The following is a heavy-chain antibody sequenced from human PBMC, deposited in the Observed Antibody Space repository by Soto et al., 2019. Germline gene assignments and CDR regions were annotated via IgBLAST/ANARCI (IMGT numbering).Heavy chain of an antibody. CDR2: VKSKTDGGTT. V-gene: IGHV3-15*07. CDR1: GFTFTNAW. D-gene: IGHD1-1*01. CDR3: TTYGMRVQYLDV. Sequence: PGGSLRLSCAASGFTFTNAWMNWVRQAPGKGLEWVGRVKSKTDGGTTDYAAPVKGRFTISRDDSKNTLYLQMNSLKTEDTALYYCTTYGMRVQYLDVWGQGTTVTVSS. J-gene: IGHJ6*02.